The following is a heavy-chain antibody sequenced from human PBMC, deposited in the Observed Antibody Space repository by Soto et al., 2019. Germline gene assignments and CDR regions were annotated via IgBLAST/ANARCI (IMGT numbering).Heavy chain of an antibody. CDR3: ARGHYDYVWGSYRYRAPDA. Sequence: SETLSLTCAVYGGSFSGYYWSWIRQPPGKGLEWIGEINHSGSTNYNPSLKSRVTISVDTSKNQFSLKLSSVTAADTAVYYCARGHYDYVWGSYRYRAPDAWGQGTTVTVSS. CDR2: INHSGST. J-gene: IGHJ6*02. D-gene: IGHD3-16*02. V-gene: IGHV4-34*01. CDR1: GGSFSGYY.